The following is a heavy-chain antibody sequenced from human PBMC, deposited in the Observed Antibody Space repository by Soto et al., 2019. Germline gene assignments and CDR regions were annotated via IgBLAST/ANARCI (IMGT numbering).Heavy chain of an antibody. J-gene: IGHJ5*02. CDR1: GGSISSGDYY. V-gene: IGHV4-30-4*01. CDR2: IYYSGST. D-gene: IGHD6-13*01. Sequence: PSETLSLTCTVSGGSISSGDYYWSWIRQPPGKGLEWIGYIYYSGSTYYNPSLKSRVTISVDTSKNQFSLKLSSVTAADTAVYYCARGLRYSSRGRFDPRGQGPLVTVSS. CDR3: ARGLRYSSRGRFDP.